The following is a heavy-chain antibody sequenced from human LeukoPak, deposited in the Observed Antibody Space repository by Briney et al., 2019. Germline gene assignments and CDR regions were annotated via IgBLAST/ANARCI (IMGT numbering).Heavy chain of an antibody. CDR3: ARFRGTSSWHQEVFDY. Sequence: SENLSLTCTVSGGSINSYNWNWIRQPPGKGLEWIGYISYNGSPDYNPSFESRVTMSVDTSQGQFSLRLSSVTAADTAVYYCARFRGTSSWHQEVFDYWGQGAPVTVSS. CDR2: ISYNGSP. CDR1: GGSINSYN. J-gene: IGHJ4*02. V-gene: IGHV4-59*08. D-gene: IGHD2-15*01.